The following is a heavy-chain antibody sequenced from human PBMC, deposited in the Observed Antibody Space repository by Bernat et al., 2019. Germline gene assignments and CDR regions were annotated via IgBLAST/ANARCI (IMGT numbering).Heavy chain of an antibody. CDR2: IWYDGNNK. CDR1: GFTFRSYG. CDR3: ARDPRTMVRGGINPYYFDY. V-gene: IGHV3-33*01. J-gene: IGHJ4*02. Sequence: QVQLVESGGGLVQPGRSLRLSCAASGFTFRSYGMHWVRQAPGKGLEWAAVIWYDGNNKYYADSVKGRFTITRDNSKNTLYLQMNSLRAEDTAVYYCARDPRTMVRGGINPYYFDYWGQGTLVTVSS. D-gene: IGHD3-10*01.